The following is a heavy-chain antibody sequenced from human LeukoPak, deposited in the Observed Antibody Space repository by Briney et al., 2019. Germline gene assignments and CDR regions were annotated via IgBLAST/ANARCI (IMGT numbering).Heavy chain of an antibody. CDR3: ARAGYYRFDY. D-gene: IGHD1-14*01. Sequence: GGSLRLSCAASGFTFSDYWIHWVLQAPGKGLVWVSRINADGSTTNYADSVKGRFTISRDNAKNTLYLQINSLRADDTAVYYCARAGYYRFDYWGQGTLVTVSS. CDR1: GFTFSDYW. CDR2: INADGSTT. V-gene: IGHV3-74*01. J-gene: IGHJ4*02.